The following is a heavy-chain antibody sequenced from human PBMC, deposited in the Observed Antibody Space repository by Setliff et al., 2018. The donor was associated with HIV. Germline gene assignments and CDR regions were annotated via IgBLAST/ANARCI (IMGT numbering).Heavy chain of an antibody. V-gene: IGHV1-69*13. J-gene: IGHJ4*02. Sequence: SVKVSCKAPGGTFSGYAFSWVRQAPGQGFEWMGGSIPVFGTVNYAQKFLGRATITADESTNISYMELTSLRSEDTAVYFCARDSHCSGPSCYSGGQFFDYWGQGTLVTVSS. CDR1: GGTFSGYA. D-gene: IGHD2-15*01. CDR2: SIPVFGTV. CDR3: ARDSHCSGPSCYSGGQFFDY.